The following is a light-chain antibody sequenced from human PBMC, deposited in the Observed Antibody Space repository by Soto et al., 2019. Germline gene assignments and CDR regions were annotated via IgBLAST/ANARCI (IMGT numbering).Light chain of an antibody. V-gene: IGLV4-69*02. J-gene: IGLJ3*02. CDR1: SGLSHYA. CDR3: QTWGTGIGWV. Sequence: QTVVNQSPSASASLGASVKLTCTLTSGLSHYAIAWHQQQPEKGPRFLLKLNSDGSHPKGGGIPDRFSGSSSGAERSLTISSLQSEDEADYYCQTWGTGIGWVFGGGTKVTV. CDR2: LNSDGSH.